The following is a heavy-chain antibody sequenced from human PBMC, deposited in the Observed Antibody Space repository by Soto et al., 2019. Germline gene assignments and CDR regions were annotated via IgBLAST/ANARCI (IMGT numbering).Heavy chain of an antibody. CDR2: ISSSSSYI. Sequence: GSLRLSCAASGFTFSSYSMNWVRQAPGKGLEWVSSISSSSSYIYYADSVKGRFTISRDNAKNSLYLQMNSLRAEDTAVYYCARGAAAGPLNWFDPWGQGTLVTVSS. J-gene: IGHJ5*02. D-gene: IGHD6-13*01. CDR1: GFTFSSYS. CDR3: ARGAAAGPLNWFDP. V-gene: IGHV3-21*01.